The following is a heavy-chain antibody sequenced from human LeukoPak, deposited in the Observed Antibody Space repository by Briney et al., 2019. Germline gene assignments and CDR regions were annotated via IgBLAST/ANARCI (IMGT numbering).Heavy chain of an antibody. V-gene: IGHV3-30*18. CDR3: AKDRYSYAFEYSDS. CDR2: ISNDGSKK. J-gene: IGHJ4*02. D-gene: IGHD5-18*01. CDR1: GFTFSSYG. Sequence: QAGGSLRLSCAASGFTFSSYGMHWVRQAPGKGLDWVAVISNDGSKKYYADSVKGRFTISRDNSKNTLSLQVSSLRTVDTAVYYCAKDRYSYAFEYSDSWGQGTLVTVSS.